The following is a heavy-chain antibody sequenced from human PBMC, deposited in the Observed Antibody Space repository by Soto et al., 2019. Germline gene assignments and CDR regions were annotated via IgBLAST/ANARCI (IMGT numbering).Heavy chain of an antibody. CDR2: FIPMLHTS. D-gene: IGHD4-17*01. Sequence: SVKVSCKAYGGTFSSSAYGWVRQARGQGLEWMGGFIPMLHTSKYAQKFLGRVTITANDSTSTVYMELSSLRSEDTAVYYCARTLSGDNVDYWGQGTLVTVSS. J-gene: IGHJ4*02. CDR1: GGTFSSSA. V-gene: IGHV1-69*13. CDR3: ARTLSGDNVDY.